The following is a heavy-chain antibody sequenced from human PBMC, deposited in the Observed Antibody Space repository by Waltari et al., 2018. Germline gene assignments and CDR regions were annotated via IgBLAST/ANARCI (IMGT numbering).Heavy chain of an antibody. CDR3: ARDSNWNYADY. J-gene: IGHJ4*02. CDR1: GGSISSGSYY. D-gene: IGHD1-20*01. V-gene: IGHV4-61*02. CDR2: IYTSGST. Sequence: QVQLQESGPGLVKPSQTLSLTCPVSGGSISSGSYYWRWIRQPAGKGLEWIGRIYTSGSTNYNPSLKSRVTISVDTSKNQFSLKLSSVTAADTAVYYCARDSNWNYADYWGQGTLVTVSS.